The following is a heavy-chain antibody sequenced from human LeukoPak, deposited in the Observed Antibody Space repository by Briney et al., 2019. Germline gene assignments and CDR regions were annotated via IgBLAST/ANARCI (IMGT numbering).Heavy chain of an antibody. CDR1: GYTFTGYY. CDR3: ARPYGDYSLFDY. D-gene: IGHD4-17*01. J-gene: IGHJ4*02. Sequence: ASVKVSCKASGYTFTGYYIHWVRQAPGQGLEWMGWINPNSGGTNYAQKFQGRVTMTRDTSISTAYMELSRLRSDDTAVYYCARPYGDYSLFDYWGQGTLVAVSS. V-gene: IGHV1-2*02. CDR2: INPNSGGT.